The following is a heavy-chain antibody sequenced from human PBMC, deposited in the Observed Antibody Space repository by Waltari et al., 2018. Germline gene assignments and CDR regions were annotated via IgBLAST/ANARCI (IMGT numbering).Heavy chain of an antibody. D-gene: IGHD3-22*01. J-gene: IGHJ4*02. CDR2: INPSGSN. Sequence: QVQLQQWGAGLLKPSETLSLTCAVYGGSFSGYYWSWIRQPPGKGLEWIGEINPSGSNNYNPSLKSRVTISVDTSKNQFSLKLSSVTAADTAVYYCARGYYYDSSGYYSSAPDYWGQGTLVTVSS. V-gene: IGHV4-34*01. CDR3: ARGYYYDSSGYYSSAPDY. CDR1: GGSFSGYY.